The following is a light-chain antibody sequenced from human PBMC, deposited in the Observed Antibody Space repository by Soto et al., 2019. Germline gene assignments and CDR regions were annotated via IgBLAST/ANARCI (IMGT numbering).Light chain of an antibody. J-gene: IGKJ1*01. CDR3: QQYSSGAT. CDR1: QSVSANH. V-gene: IGKV3-20*01. CDR2: AAS. Sequence: EIVLTQSPGILSLSPGERATLSCRASQSVSANHLAWYQHKPGQAPRLLIFAASSRATGIPDRFSGSGSGTDFTLTINRLEPEDFAVYYCQQYSSGATFGQGTKVEIK.